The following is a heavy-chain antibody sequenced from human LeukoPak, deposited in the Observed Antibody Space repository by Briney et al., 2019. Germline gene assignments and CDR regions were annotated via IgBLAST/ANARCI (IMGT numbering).Heavy chain of an antibody. CDR3: AKSTLGGSYYFTYFDY. Sequence: GGSLRLSCAASGFTFSSYAMSWVRQAPGKGLEWVSAISGSGGSTYYADSVKGRFTISRDNSKNTLYLQMNSLGAEDTAVYYCAKSTLGGSYYFTYFDYWGQGTLVTVSS. CDR2: ISGSGGST. J-gene: IGHJ4*02. CDR1: GFTFSSYA. D-gene: IGHD1-26*01. V-gene: IGHV3-23*01.